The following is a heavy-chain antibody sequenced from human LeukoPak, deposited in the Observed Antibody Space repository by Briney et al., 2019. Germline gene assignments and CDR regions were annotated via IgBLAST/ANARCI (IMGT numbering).Heavy chain of an antibody. Sequence: GESLRLSWAASGFTFSSYSMNWVRQAPGKGLEWVSSISSSSSYIYYADSVKGRFTISRDNAKNSLYLQMNSLRAEDTAVYYCARDFRLSGDNYWGQGTLVTVSS. J-gene: IGHJ4*02. CDR3: ARDFRLSGDNY. V-gene: IGHV3-21*01. CDR2: ISSSSSYI. D-gene: IGHD2-21*01. CDR1: GFTFSSYS.